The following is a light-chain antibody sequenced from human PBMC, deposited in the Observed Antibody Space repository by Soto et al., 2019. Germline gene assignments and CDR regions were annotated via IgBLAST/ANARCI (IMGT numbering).Light chain of an antibody. CDR3: QQYGSSPRT. J-gene: IGKJ1*01. Sequence: DIVLTQSPGTLSLSPGEGATLSCRASQTVSSSPLAWYQQKPGQAPRLLIFGASTRAAGFPDRFSGSGSGTDFTLTISRLEPEDFAVYYCQQYGSSPRTFGQGTKVDIK. CDR2: GAS. CDR1: QTVSSSP. V-gene: IGKV3-20*01.